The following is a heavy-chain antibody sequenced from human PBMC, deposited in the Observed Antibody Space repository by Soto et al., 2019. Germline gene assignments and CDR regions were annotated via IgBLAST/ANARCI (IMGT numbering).Heavy chain of an antibody. V-gene: IGHV3-30-3*01. CDR3: ARDRRDLRFLEWSYYFDF. J-gene: IGHJ4*02. Sequence: QVQLVESGGGVVQPGRSLRLSCAASGFTFSSYAMHWVRQAPGKGLEWVAVISYDGSNKYYADSVKGRFTISRDNSXXPXDLQMNSLRAEDTAVYYCARDRRDLRFLEWSYYFDFWGQGTLVTVSS. D-gene: IGHD3-3*01. CDR1: GFTFSSYA. CDR2: ISYDGSNK.